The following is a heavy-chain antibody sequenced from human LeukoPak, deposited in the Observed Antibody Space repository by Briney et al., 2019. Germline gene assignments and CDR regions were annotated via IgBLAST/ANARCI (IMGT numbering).Heavy chain of an antibody. CDR3: TRTRSLICSASSCYSLYFDF. CDR1: GYTFTDYF. Sequence: ASVKVSCSASGYTFTDYFIHWVRQAPGQGLEWMGYINPNTGGTNSVQKFQGRVTMTRDTSISTASMELTSLSSDDTAVYYCTRTRSLICSASSCYSLYFDFWGQGTLVTVSS. D-gene: IGHD2-15*01. J-gene: IGHJ4*02. CDR2: INPNTGGT. V-gene: IGHV1-2*02.